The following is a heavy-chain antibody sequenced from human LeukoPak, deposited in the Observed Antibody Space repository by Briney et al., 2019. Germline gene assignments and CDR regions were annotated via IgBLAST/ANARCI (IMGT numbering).Heavy chain of an antibody. CDR1: GFTFSSYG. D-gene: IGHD1-26*01. CDR3: ASSGRIKGDAFDI. V-gene: IGHV3-30*03. J-gene: IGHJ3*02. Sequence: PGGSLRLSCAASGFTFSSYGMHWVRQAPSKGLEWVAVISYDGSNKYYADSVKGRFTISRDNSKNTLYLQMNSLRTEDTAVYYCASSGRIKGDAFDIWGQGTMVTVSS. CDR2: ISYDGSNK.